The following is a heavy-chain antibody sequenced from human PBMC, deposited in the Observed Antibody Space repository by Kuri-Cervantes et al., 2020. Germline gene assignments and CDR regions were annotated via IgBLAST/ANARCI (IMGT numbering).Heavy chain of an antibody. D-gene: IGHD3-3*01. CDR1: GFTFSSYD. Sequence: GESLKISCAASGFTFSSYDMHWVRQATGKGLEWVSAIGTAGDTYYPGSVKGRFTISRDNSKNTLYLQMNSLRAEDTAVYYCARGGGYDFWSGYYNWGQGTLVTVSS. V-gene: IGHV3-13*01. J-gene: IGHJ4*02. CDR3: ARGGGYDFWSGYYN. CDR2: IGTAGDT.